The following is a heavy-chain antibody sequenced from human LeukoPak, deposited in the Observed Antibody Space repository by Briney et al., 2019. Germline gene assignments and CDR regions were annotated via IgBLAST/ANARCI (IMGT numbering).Heavy chain of an antibody. V-gene: IGHV4-39*01. J-gene: IGHJ6*02. CDR1: GGSISSSSYY. CDR3: ARHLTVRDLVHYYYYGMDV. CDR2: IYYSGST. D-gene: IGHD3-10*01. Sequence: SETLSLTCTVSGGSISSSSYYWGWIRQPPGKGLEWIGSIYYSGSTYYNPSLKSRVTISVDTSKNQFSLKLSSVTAADTAVYYCARHLTVRDLVHYYYYGMDVWGQGTTVTVSS.